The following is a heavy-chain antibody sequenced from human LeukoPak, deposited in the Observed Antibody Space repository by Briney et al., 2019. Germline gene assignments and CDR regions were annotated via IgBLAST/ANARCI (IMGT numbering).Heavy chain of an antibody. D-gene: IGHD2-21*01. J-gene: IGHJ6*02. CDR1: GFTVSSNY. CDR2: IYSGGST. V-gene: IGHV3-53*01. CDR3: ARGSVVAIGPHGV. Sequence: PGGSLRLSCAASGFTVSSNYMSWVRQAPGKGLEWVSVIYSGGSTYYADSVKGRFTISRDNSKNTLYLQMNSVRAEDTAVYYCARGSVVAIGPHGVWGQGTTVTVSS.